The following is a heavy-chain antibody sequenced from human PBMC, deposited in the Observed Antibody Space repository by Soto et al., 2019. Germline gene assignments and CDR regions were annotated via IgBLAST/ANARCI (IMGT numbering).Heavy chain of an antibody. V-gene: IGHV3-30*18. CDR1: GFTFSSYG. Sequence: PRGSLRLSCAGSGFTFSSYGMHWVRQAPGKGLEWVAVISYDGSDKYYGDSVKGRFTISRDDSKNTLYLQMNSLRVEDTAIYYCAKTAGYDYVWGSSGLDP. CDR3: AKTAGYDYVWGSSGLDP. D-gene: IGHD3-16*01. J-gene: IGHJ5*02. CDR2: ISYDGSDK.